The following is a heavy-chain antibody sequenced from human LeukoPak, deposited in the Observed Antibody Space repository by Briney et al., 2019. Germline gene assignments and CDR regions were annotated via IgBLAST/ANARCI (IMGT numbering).Heavy chain of an antibody. Sequence: GGSLRLSCAASGFTFDDYAMHWVRQAPGKGLEWVSGISWNSGSIGYADSVKGRFTISRDNAKNSLYLQMNSLRAEDTALYYCAKDKGGTMVRGVIFDYWGQGTLVTVSS. D-gene: IGHD3-10*01. CDR2: ISWNSGSI. CDR3: AKDKGGTMVRGVIFDY. J-gene: IGHJ4*02. V-gene: IGHV3-9*01. CDR1: GFTFDDYA.